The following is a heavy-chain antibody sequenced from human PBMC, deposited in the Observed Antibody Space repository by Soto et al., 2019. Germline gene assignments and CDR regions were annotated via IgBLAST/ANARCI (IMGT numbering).Heavy chain of an antibody. D-gene: IGHD5-18*01. CDR3: ARVGGTGGYTYGLDY. Sequence: QVQLVQSGAEVKKPGSSVKVSCKASGGTFSSYAISWVRQAPGQGLEWMGGIIPVVGTGIYAQTFQGRVTITADKSTNTAYMELSSLRSEDTAVYFCARVGGTGGYTYGLDYWGQGTLVTVSS. CDR2: IIPVVGTG. J-gene: IGHJ4*02. V-gene: IGHV1-69*06. CDR1: GGTFSSYA.